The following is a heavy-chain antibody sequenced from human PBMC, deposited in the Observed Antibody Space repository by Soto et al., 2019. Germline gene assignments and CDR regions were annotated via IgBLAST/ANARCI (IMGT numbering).Heavy chain of an antibody. CDR3: AKAISRSSQGDYGFRRTTFLPGGPDRRYYYYYGMDV. Sequence: EVQLVESGGGLVQPGGSLKLSCAASGFTFSGSAMHWVRQASGKGLEWVGRIRSKANSYATAYAASVKGRFTISRDDSKNTLYLQMNSLRAEDTAVYYCAKAISRSSQGDYGFRRTTFLPGGPDRRYYYYYGMDVWGQGTTVTVSS. D-gene: IGHD4-17*01. CDR1: GFTFSGSA. V-gene: IGHV3-73*02. CDR2: IRSKANSYAT. J-gene: IGHJ6*02.